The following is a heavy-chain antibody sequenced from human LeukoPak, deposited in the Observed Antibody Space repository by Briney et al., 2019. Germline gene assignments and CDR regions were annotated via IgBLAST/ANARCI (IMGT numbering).Heavy chain of an antibody. CDR3: ARSEINDYSRY. J-gene: IGHJ4*02. CDR2: INHSGIT. V-gene: IGHV4-34*01. CDR1: GGSFSGYY. D-gene: IGHD4-11*01. Sequence: PSETLSLTCDVSGGSFSGYYWTWIRQPPGKGLEWIGEINHSGITNYNPSLKSRVTISVDTSKNQFSLKLSSVTAADTAVYYCARSEINDYSRYWGQGILVIVSS.